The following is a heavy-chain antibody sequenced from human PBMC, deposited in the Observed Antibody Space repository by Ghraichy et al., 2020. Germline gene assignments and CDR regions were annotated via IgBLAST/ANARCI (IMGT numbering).Heavy chain of an antibody. Sequence: SETLSLTCAVYGGSFSGYYWSWIRQPPGKGLEWIGEINHSGSTNYNPSLKSRVTISVDTSKNQFSLKLSSLTAADTAVYYCARVRVPAAFGIDYWGQGTLVTVSS. CDR1: GGSFSGYY. CDR3: ARVRVPAAFGIDY. CDR2: INHSGST. V-gene: IGHV4-34*01. J-gene: IGHJ4*02. D-gene: IGHD2-2*01.